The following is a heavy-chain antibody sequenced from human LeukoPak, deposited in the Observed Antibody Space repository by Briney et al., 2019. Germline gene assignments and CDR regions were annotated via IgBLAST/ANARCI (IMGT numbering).Heavy chain of an antibody. J-gene: IGHJ6*02. CDR1: GYTFTSYG. CDR3: AILKTNYYGMDV. Sequence: ASVTVSCKASGYTFTSYGISWVRQAPGQGLEWMGWISAYNGNTDYAQKLQGRVTMTTDTSTSTAYMELRSLRSDDTAVYYCAILKTNYYGMDVWGQGTTVTVSS. V-gene: IGHV1-18*01. CDR2: ISAYNGNT.